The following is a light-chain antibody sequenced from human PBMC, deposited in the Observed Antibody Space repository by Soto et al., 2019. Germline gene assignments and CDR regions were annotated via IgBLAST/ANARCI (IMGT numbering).Light chain of an antibody. CDR1: QSVGSNK. V-gene: IGKV3-20*01. CDR2: DAS. J-gene: IGKJ4*01. Sequence: EIVLTQSPGTLSLSPGERATLSCRASQSVGSNKLAWYQQKRGQAPRFLMYDASTRATGIPDRFSGSGSGTDFTLTISRLEPEDFAVYYCQQYGGTPLTFGGGTKVEIK. CDR3: QQYGGTPLT.